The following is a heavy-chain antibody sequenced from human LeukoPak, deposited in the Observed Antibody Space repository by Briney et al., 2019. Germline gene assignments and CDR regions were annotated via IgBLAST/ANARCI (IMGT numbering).Heavy chain of an antibody. CDR1: GFTFSSYG. Sequence: GRSLRLSCAASGFTFSSYGMHWVRQAPGKGLEWVAVISYDGSNKYYADSVKGRFTISRDNSKNTLYLQMNSLRAEDTAVYYCANGYCTNGVCYPYYYYYMDVWGKGTTVTVSS. V-gene: IGHV3-30*18. CDR2: ISYDGSNK. D-gene: IGHD2-8*01. CDR3: ANGYCTNGVCYPYYYYYMDV. J-gene: IGHJ6*03.